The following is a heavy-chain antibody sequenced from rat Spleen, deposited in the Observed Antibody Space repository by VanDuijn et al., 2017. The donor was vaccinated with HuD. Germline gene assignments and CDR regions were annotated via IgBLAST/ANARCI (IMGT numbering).Heavy chain of an antibody. Sequence: EVQLLESDGGLVQPGRSLKLSCAASGFTFNSFVMAWVRQAPKKGLEWVASITSGGSNTYYPDSVKGRFTISRDNANNTLYLQMDSLRSEDTATYYCAKRGWYFFDYWGQGVMVTVSS. CDR1: GFTFNSFV. D-gene: IGHD1-11*01. V-gene: IGHV5S13*01. CDR3: AKRGWYFFDY. CDR2: ITSGGSNT. J-gene: IGHJ2*01.